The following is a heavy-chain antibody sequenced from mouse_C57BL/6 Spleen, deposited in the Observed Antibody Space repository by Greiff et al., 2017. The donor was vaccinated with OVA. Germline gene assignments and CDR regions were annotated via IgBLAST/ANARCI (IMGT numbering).Heavy chain of an antibody. CDR1: GYTFTSYW. V-gene: IGHV1-69*01. D-gene: IGHD1-1*01. CDR3: ARSDGSSYERAMDY. J-gene: IGHJ4*01. Sequence: QVQLQQPGAELVMPGASVKLSCKASGYTFTSYWMHWVKQRPGQGLEWIGEIDPSDSYTNYNQKFKGKSTLTVDKSSSTAYMQLSSLTSEDSAVYYCARSDGSSYERAMDYWGQGTSVTVSS. CDR2: IDPSDSYT.